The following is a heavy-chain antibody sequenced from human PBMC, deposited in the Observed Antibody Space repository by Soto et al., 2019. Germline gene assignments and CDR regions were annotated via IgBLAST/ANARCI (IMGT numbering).Heavy chain of an antibody. V-gene: IGHV3-30-3*01. J-gene: IGHJ4*02. CDR3: ARDDRSYPTNPFYH. CDR2: ISYDGSNK. Sequence: QVQLVESGGGVVQPGRSLRLSCAASGFTFRNYAMHWVRQAPGKGLEWVAVISYDGSNKYYADSVKGRFTISRDNSKNTLSLQMNSLRGEDTAMYYCARDDRSYPTNPFYHWCQGTLVTVSS. D-gene: IGHD1-26*01. CDR1: GFTFRNYA.